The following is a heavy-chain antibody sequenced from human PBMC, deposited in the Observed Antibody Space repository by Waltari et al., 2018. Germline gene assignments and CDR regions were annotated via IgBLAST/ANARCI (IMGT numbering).Heavy chain of an antibody. J-gene: IGHJ1*01. CDR1: GDSITTNYN. Sequence: QLQLQESGPGLVRPSETLSLTCTVSGDSITTNYNWAWIRQPPGKGLEWMGNMQYRGSTFYNPSLMSRVTISLDTSKNQFSLTLTSVDAADTAVYFCGRIAFGDDGGYFQYWGQGTLVTVSS. D-gene: IGHD4-17*01. CDR2: MQYRGST. V-gene: IGHV4-39*01. CDR3: GRIAFGDDGGYFQY.